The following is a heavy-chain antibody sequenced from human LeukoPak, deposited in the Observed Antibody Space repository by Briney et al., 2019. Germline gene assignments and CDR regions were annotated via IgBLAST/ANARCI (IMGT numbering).Heavy chain of an antibody. CDR3: ARVAHVVRRVDY. Sequence: SSETLSLTCAVYGGSFSGYYWSWIRQPPGKGLEWIGEINHSGSTNYNPSLKSRVTISVDTSKNQFSLKLSSVTAADTAVYYCARVAHVVRRVDYWGQGTLVTVSS. CDR2: INHSGST. J-gene: IGHJ4*02. CDR1: GGSFSGYY. D-gene: IGHD2-15*01. V-gene: IGHV4-34*01.